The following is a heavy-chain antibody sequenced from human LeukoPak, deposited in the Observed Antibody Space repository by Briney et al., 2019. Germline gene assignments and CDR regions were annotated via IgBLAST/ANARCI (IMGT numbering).Heavy chain of an antibody. J-gene: IGHJ5*02. CDR2: ISAYNGNT. CDR3: ARDYYGSGSYYNWFDP. CDR1: GYTLTSYG. D-gene: IGHD3-10*01. V-gene: IGHV1-18*01. Sequence: ASVKVSCKASGYTLTSYGISWVRQAPGQGLEWMRWISAYNGNTNYAQKLQGRVTMTTDTSTSTAYMELRSLRSDDTAVYYCARDYYGSGSYYNWFDPWGQGTLVTVSS.